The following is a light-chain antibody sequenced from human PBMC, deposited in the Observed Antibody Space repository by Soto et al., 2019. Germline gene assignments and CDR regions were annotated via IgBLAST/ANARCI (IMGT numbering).Light chain of an antibody. J-gene: IGKJ1*01. CDR2: GAS. CDR3: QQYGSSPRT. CDR1: QSVSSSY. V-gene: IGKV3-20*01. Sequence: EIVLTQSPGTLSLSPGERATLSCRASQSVSSSYLAWYQQKPGQAPRLLIYGASSRATGIPDRFSGSXSGTDFTLTISRLEPEDFAVYYCQQYGSSPRTFGQGTKVDIK.